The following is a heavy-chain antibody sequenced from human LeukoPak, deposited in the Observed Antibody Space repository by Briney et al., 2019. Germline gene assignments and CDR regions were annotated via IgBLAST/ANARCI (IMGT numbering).Heavy chain of an antibody. D-gene: IGHD5-18*01. J-gene: IGHJ3*02. CDR1: GGSVRRTNDY. CDR2: LYYGGHS. CDR3: ARPLDTTLVNPFDI. Sequence: SETLSLTCSVSGGSVRRTNDYWAWIRQAPGKGLEWVGSLYYGGHSPQNPSLKNRVSMSVDTAKNQLSLNLSAVTAADTAIYYCARPLDTTLVNPFDIWGQGTMVIVSS. V-gene: IGHV4-39*01.